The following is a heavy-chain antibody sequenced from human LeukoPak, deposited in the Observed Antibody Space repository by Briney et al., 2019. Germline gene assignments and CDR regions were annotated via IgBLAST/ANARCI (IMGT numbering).Heavy chain of an antibody. CDR2: ISGSGGST. J-gene: IGHJ4*02. V-gene: IGHV3-23*01. CDR1: GFTFSSYA. Sequence: GGSLRLSCAASGFTFSSYAMSWVRQAPGKGLEWVSAISGSGGSTYYADSVKGRFTISRDNSKNTLYPQMNSLRAEDTAVYYCAKSPTWVVKNSQYYFDYWGQGTLVTVSS. CDR3: AKSPTWVVKNSQYYFDY. D-gene: IGHD3-22*01.